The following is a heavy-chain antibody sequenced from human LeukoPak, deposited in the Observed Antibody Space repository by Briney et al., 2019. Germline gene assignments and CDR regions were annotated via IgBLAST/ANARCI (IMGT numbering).Heavy chain of an antibody. J-gene: IGHJ3*01. V-gene: IGHV4-31*03. CDR1: GGSISSSRYY. D-gene: IGHD6-13*01. CDR3: AREQQFRDAFDV. Sequence: PSQTLSLTCTVSGGSISSSRYYWSWIRQHPGKGLEWIGYIYYSGSAYYNPSLKSRVTISIDTSKNQFSLKLSSVTAADTAVYFCAREQQFRDAFDVWGRGTMVTVSS. CDR2: IYYSGSA.